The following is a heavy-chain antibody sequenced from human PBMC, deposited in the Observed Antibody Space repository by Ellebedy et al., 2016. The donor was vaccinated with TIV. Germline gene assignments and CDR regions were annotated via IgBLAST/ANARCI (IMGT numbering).Heavy chain of an antibody. CDR3: ARGGVVAYTYYFDY. V-gene: IGHV4-34*01. Sequence: MPSETLSLTCAVYGGSFSGYYWSWIRQPPGKGLEWIGEIKHSGSTNYNPSLKSRVTISVDTSKNQFSLKLSSVTAADTAVYYCARGGVVAYTYYFDYWGQGTLVTVSS. CDR1: GGSFSGYY. D-gene: IGHD3-3*02. CDR2: IKHSGST. J-gene: IGHJ4*02.